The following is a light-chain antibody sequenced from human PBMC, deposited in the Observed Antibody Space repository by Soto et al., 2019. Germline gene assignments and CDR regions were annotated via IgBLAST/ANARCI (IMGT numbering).Light chain of an antibody. CDR3: QQSYSTPPWT. V-gene: IGKV1-39*01. CDR1: QVISNY. CDR2: AAS. Sequence: DIQMTQSPSSLSASEGDRFTIACHASQVISNYVNWYQQKPGKAPKLLIYAASSLQSGVPSRFSGSGSGTDFTLTISSLQPEDFATYFCQQSYSTPPWTFGQGTKVDIK. J-gene: IGKJ1*01.